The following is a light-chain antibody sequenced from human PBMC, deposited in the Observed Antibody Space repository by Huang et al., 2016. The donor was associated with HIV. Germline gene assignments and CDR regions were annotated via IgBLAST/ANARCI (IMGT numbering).Light chain of an antibody. CDR1: QSVSSN. Sequence: EIVMTQSPATLSVSPGERATLSCRASQSVSSNLAWYQQHPGQAPRLLIYGASTRATGLPARFSGSGSGTEFTLTISSLQSEDFAVYCCQQYNNWPKVFTFGPGTKVDIK. CDR2: GAS. J-gene: IGKJ3*01. V-gene: IGKV3-15*01. CDR3: QQYNNWPKVFT.